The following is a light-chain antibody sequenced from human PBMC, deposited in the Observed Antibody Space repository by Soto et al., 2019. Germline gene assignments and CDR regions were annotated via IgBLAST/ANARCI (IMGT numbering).Light chain of an antibody. CDR3: QSYDSSLSGGI. J-gene: IGLJ2*01. CDR1: SSNIGAHYD. CDR2: GNT. V-gene: IGLV1-40*01. Sequence: QAVVTQPPSVSGAPGQRVTISCTGSSSNIGAHYDVHWYQQLPGTAPKLLIYGNTNRPSGVPDRFSGSKSGTSASLAITGLQAEVEADYYCQSYDSSLSGGIFGGGTKVTVL.